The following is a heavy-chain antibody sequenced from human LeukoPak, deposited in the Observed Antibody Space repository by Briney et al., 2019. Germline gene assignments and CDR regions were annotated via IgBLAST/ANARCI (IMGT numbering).Heavy chain of an antibody. CDR2: IYTSGST. CDR1: GGSISSYY. V-gene: IGHV4-4*07. J-gene: IGHJ4*02. CDR3: ARAGSYRGYFDY. Sequence: SETLSLTCTVSGGSISSYYWNWIRQPAGKGLEWIGRIYTSGSTNYNPSLKSRVSMSVDTSKNQFSLKLSSVTAADTAVYYCARAGSYRGYFDYWGQGTLVTVSS. D-gene: IGHD1-26*01.